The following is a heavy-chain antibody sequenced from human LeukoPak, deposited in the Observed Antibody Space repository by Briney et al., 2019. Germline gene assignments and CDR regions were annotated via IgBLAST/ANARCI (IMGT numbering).Heavy chain of an antibody. CDR2: ISAYNGNT. CDR1: GYTFTSYG. J-gene: IGHJ3*02. V-gene: IGHV1-18*01. D-gene: IGHD3-22*01. Sequence: ASVKVSCKASGYTFTSYGISWVRQAPGQGLEWMGWISAYNGNTNYAQKLQGRVTMTTDTSTSTAHMELRSLRSDDTAVYYCASTLGVGYYDSSGYYYSAFDIWGQGTMVTVSS. CDR3: ASTLGVGYYDSSGYYYSAFDI.